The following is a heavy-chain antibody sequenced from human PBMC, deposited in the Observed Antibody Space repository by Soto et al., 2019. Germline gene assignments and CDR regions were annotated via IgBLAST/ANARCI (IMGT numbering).Heavy chain of an antibody. D-gene: IGHD4-17*01. CDR3: ARIEGYGDPFDY. CDR1: GGSISSYY. CDR2: IHYSGST. J-gene: IGHJ4*02. Sequence: GSLRLSCTVSGGSISSYYWSWIRQPPGKGLEWIGYIHYSGSTNYNPSLKSRVTISVDTSKNQFSLKLTSVTTAGTAVYYCARIEGYGDPFDYWGQGTLVTVSS. V-gene: IGHV4-59*01.